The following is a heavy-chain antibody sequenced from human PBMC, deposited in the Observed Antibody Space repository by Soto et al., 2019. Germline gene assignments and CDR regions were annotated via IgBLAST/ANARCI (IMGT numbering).Heavy chain of an antibody. J-gene: IGHJ4*02. CDR1: GFTLSSYS. CDR3: ARGRSVSNHDDVEY. D-gene: IGHD3-3*01. V-gene: IGHV3-30-3*01. CDR2: MSYDGSSK. Sequence: QVQLVESGGGVVQPGRSLRLSCAASGFTLSSYSMHWVRQAPGKGLDWVAAMSYDGSSKYFADSVKGRFTISRDNSKNTLSLQRTSLGAEDSAVYYCARGRSVSNHDDVEYWGQGTLVTVSS.